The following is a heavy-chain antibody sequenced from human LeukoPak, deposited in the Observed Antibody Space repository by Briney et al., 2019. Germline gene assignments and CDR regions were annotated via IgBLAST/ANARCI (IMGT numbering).Heavy chain of an antibody. Sequence: PSGTLSPTCAVSGGSITSVTWWSWVRQPPGKGLEWIGEIYHSGTTNYNPSLKSRVTISVDKSKKQFSLKLSSVTAADTAVYYCARVPGGSSGWYADYWGQGTLVTVSS. D-gene: IGHD6-19*01. CDR3: ARVPGGSSGWYADY. J-gene: IGHJ4*02. V-gene: IGHV4-4*02. CDR2: IYHSGTT. CDR1: GGSITSVTW.